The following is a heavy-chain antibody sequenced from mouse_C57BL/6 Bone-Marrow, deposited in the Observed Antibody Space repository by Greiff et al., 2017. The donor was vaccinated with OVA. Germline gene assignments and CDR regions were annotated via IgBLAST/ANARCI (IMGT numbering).Heavy chain of an antibody. CDR2: ISNLAYSI. D-gene: IGHD2-1*01. CDR1: GFTFSDYG. Sequence: EVKVVESGGGLVQPGGSLKLSCAASGFTFSDYGMAWVRQAPRKGPEWVAFISNLAYSIYYADTVTGRFTISRENAKNTLYLEMSSLRSEDTAMYYCARGNLYAMDYWGQGTSVTVSS. CDR3: ARGNLYAMDY. V-gene: IGHV5-15*01. J-gene: IGHJ4*01.